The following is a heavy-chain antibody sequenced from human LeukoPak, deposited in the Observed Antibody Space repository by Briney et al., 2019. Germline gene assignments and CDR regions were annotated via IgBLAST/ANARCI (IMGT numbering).Heavy chain of an antibody. J-gene: IGHJ4*02. V-gene: IGHV4-59*01. CDR1: GGSISTDY. Sequence: SETLSLTCTVSGGSISTDYWSWIRQPPGKGLDWIGYVSFGGGTNYNPSLKSRVITSADTSKNQFSLKLSSVTAADTAVYYCASSGSSDPFDYWGQGTLVTVSS. D-gene: IGHD2-2*01. CDR2: VSFGGGT. CDR3: ASSGSSDPFDY.